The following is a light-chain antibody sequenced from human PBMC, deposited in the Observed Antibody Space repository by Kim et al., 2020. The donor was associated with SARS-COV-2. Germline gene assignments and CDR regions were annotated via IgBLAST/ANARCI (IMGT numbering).Light chain of an antibody. J-gene: IGKJ3*01. V-gene: IGKV1-9*01. CDR3: QHLYRYPT. CDR1: QDIGNY. CDR2: HAS. Sequence: SAYVGDSVTITCRASQDIGNYLAWYQQTPGKAPKLLIYHASTLQRGVPSRFSGSGSGTDFTLTISTLQPDDFATYYCQHLYRYPTFGPGTKVDIK.